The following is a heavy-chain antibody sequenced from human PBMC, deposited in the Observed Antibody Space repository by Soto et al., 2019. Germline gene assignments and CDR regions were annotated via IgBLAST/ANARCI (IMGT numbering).Heavy chain of an antibody. D-gene: IGHD6-13*01. CDR2: IYWDDDK. J-gene: IGHJ6*02. Sequence: QITLKESGPTLVKPTQTLTLTCTFSGFSLSTSGVGVGWIRQPPGKALEWLALIYWDDDKRYSPSLKSRLTITKDTPKNQVVLTMTNMDPVDTATYYRAHRRWIAAAPSVPGGYGMDVWGQGTTVTVSS. CDR3: AHRRWIAAAPSVPGGYGMDV. CDR1: GFSLSTSGVG. V-gene: IGHV2-5*02.